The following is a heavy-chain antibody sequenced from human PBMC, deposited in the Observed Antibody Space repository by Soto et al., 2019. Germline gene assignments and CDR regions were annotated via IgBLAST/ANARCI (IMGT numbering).Heavy chain of an antibody. CDR2: IIPSFATG. D-gene: IGHD3-10*01. V-gene: IGHV1-69*06. J-gene: IGHJ6*02. Sequence: QVQLVQSGAEVKKPGSSVKVSCKASGGTFGNSAISWVRQAPGQGLEWMGGIIPSFATGNSAPEFPGRLTITADKSPTTAYMELSSLRSEDTAVYYCARSYCGSGSYWFYGMDVWGQGTTVTVSS. CDR1: GGTFGNSA. CDR3: ARSYCGSGSYWFYGMDV.